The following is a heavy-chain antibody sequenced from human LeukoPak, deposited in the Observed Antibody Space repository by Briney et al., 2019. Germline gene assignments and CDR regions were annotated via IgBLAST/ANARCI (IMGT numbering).Heavy chain of an antibody. CDR1: GGTFSSYT. V-gene: IGHV1-69*02. D-gene: IGHD2-2*01. CDR2: IIPILGIE. J-gene: IGHJ5*02. CDR3: ARGSAQIVVVPAATVGNWFDP. Sequence: SVKVSCKASGGTFSSYTISWVRQAPGPGLELMGRIIPILGIEKYAQKFQGRVAITDDKSTSTAYMELSSLRSEDTAVYYCARGSAQIVVVPAATVGNWFDPWGQGTLVTVSS.